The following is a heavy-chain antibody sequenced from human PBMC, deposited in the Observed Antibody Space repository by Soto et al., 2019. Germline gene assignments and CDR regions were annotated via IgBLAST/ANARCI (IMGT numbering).Heavy chain of an antibody. CDR3: ARDGSGGIIDS. V-gene: IGHV1-18*01. J-gene: IGHJ3*01. CDR2: ISVFNGNT. CDR1: GYTFTCYG. D-gene: IGHD2-15*01. Sequence: QVQLVQSGAEVKKPGASVKVSCKTSGYTFTCYGINWVRQAPGHGREWMGWISVFNGNTKYGQNIQDRVIMTTDTSTSTAYMELRSLRSDDTAVYFCARDGSGGIIDSWGQGKMLIVSS.